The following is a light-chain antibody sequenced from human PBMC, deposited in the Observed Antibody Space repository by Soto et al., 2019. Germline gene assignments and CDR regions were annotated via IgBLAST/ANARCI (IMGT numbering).Light chain of an antibody. V-gene: IGLV2-14*01. CDR1: SSDVGAYNY. CDR2: EVN. CDR3: SSYTSSSTLV. J-gene: IGLJ2*01. Sequence: QSALTQPAFVSGSPGQSITISCTGTSSDVGAYNYVSWYQQHPGKAPKLMIFEVNNRPSGVSNRFSGSKSGNTASLAISGLQAEDEADYYCSSYTSSSTLVFGGGTKVTVL.